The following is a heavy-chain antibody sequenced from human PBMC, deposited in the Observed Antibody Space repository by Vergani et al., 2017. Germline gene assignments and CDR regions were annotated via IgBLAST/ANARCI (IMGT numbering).Heavy chain of an antibody. CDR2: IGKDGINT. V-gene: IGHV3-30*02. Sequence: QVQLVESAGGVVQPGGFLRLSCAASGFTFSNFGMHWIRQAPGKGLEWLAYIGKDGINTRYRDAVKGRFTVSRDNSKDILYLQMDSLGIENTALYNCAKYLRDSTDRLPNSWGPGTLVIVSS. CDR1: GFTFSNFG. D-gene: IGHD2-21*02. J-gene: IGHJ5*02. CDR3: AKYLRDSTDRLPNS.